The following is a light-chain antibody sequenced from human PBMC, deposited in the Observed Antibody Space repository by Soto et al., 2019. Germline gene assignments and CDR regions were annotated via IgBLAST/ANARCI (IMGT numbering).Light chain of an antibody. CDR3: QHFATSPRLT. J-gene: IGKJ4*01. CDR2: GAS. CDR1: HSVSSRY. V-gene: IGKV3-20*01. Sequence: EIVLTQSPGTLSLSPGERATLSCRASHSVSSRYLAWYQQKPGQAPRLLINGASNRATGIPDRFSGSGSGTDFTLTISRLEPEDFAVYYCQHFATSPRLTFGGGTRWIS.